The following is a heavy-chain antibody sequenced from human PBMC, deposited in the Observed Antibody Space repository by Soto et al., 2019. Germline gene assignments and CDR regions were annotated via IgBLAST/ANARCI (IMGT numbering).Heavy chain of an antibody. V-gene: IGHV4-34*01. Sequence: QVQLQQWGAGLLKPSETLSLTCAVYGGSFSGYYWSWIRQPPGKGLEWIGEINHSGSTNYNPSLKSRVTTSVDTSKNQFSLKLSSVTAADTAVYYCARRTFTMVRGVIDWYFDLWGRGTLVTVSS. CDR3: ARRTFTMVRGVIDWYFDL. D-gene: IGHD3-10*01. CDR1: GGSFSGYY. J-gene: IGHJ2*01. CDR2: INHSGST.